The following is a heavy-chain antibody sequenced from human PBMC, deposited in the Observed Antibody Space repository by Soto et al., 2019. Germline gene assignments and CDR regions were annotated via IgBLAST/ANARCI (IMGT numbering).Heavy chain of an antibody. CDR3: VRGNYFDY. V-gene: IGHV3-74*03. J-gene: IGHJ4*02. CDR1: GFTFSRHW. CDR2: INGDGRTT. Sequence: GSLRLSCVASGFTFSRHWMHWVRQAPGKGLVWVSLINGDGRTTTYADSVKGRFTISRDNAKNTLYLQINSLRAEDTAVYYCVRGNYFDYWGQGTLVTVSS.